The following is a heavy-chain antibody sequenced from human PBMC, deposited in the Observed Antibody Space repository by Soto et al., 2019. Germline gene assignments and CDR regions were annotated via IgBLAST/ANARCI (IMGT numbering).Heavy chain of an antibody. CDR2: TDYRGNT. D-gene: IGHD3-9*01. CDR1: GGSVSSATDY. J-gene: IGHJ5*02. Sequence: QVQLQESGPGLVKPSETLSLTCTVSGGSVSSATDYWTWIRQPPGKELEWIGYTDYRGNTDRNPSLMSRVTISIDTSKNQFSLILSSVTATHTAVYFCARQSSYASAHFHYWFDPWGRGIPVTVSS. CDR3: ARQSSYASAHFHYWFDP. V-gene: IGHV4-61*01.